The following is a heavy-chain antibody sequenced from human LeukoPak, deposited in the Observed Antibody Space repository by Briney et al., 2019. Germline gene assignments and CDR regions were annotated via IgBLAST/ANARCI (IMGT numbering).Heavy chain of an antibody. CDR1: GGSVSGYY. Sequence: SETLSLTCTVSGGSVSGYYWSWIRQPLGKGLEWIGYIYYSGNTKYNPSLKSRVTMSVDTSKNQFSLRLSSVAAADTAVYYCARHNYYDSSGYYPLGYWGQGTLVTVSS. J-gene: IGHJ4*02. V-gene: IGHV4-59*08. CDR2: IYYSGNT. D-gene: IGHD3-22*01. CDR3: ARHNYYDSSGYYPLGY.